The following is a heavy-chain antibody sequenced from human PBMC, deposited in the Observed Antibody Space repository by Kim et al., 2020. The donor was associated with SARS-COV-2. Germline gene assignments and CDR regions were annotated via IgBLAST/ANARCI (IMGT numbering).Heavy chain of an antibody. D-gene: IGHD6-19*01. CDR3: ARDEYGSGWYGQKYYFDY. J-gene: IGHJ4*02. Sequence: LKSRVTISVDTSKNQFSLKLSSVTAADTAVYYCARDEYGSGWYGQKYYFDYWGQGTLVTVSS. V-gene: IGHV4-34*01.